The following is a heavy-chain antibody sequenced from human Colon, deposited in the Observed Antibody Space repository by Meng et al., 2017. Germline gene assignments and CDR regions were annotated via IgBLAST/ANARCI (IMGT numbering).Heavy chain of an antibody. CDR2: IFHFGST. V-gene: IGHV4-4*02. CDR1: GDSIHDQW. J-gene: IGHJ4*02. CDR3: AKAAAYNLDI. Sequence: QLQLQGSGPGLMRPSGTLSLECAVSGDSIHDQWFSWVRQPPGKGLEWIGEIFHFGSTNYNPSLESRVTISVDKSKNQVSLNLISVTAADTAVYYRAKAAAYNLDIWGPGILVTVSS. D-gene: IGHD5-24*01.